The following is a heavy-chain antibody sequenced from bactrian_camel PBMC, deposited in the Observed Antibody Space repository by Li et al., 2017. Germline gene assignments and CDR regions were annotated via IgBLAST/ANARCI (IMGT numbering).Heavy chain of an antibody. J-gene: IGHJ4*01. CDR3: AADVGSMSGNCQPNY. CDR2: RGFDGRI. Sequence: HVQLVESGGDSVQAGGSLRLSCAASGYTYSGYCMGWFRQAPGKEREGVAGRGFDGRINYANSVKGRFTISQDDAKNTVYLQMNNLKPEDTAMYYCAADVGSMSGNCQPNYWGQGTQVTVS. CDR1: GYTYSGYC. V-gene: IGHV3S9*01. D-gene: IGHD6*01.